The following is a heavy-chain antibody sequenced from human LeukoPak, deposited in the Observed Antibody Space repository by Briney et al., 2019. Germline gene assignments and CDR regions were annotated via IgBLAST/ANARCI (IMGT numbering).Heavy chain of an antibody. Sequence: GASVKVSCKASGYTFTGYYMHWVRQAPAQGLEWMGRINPNSGGKNYAQKFQGRVTMTRDTSICTTYMELSSLRSEDTDVYYCARGERYCSSTSCYNYYYMDVWGKGTTVTVSS. V-gene: IGHV1-2*05. D-gene: IGHD2-2*01. CDR3: ARGERYCSSTSCYNYYYMDV. CDR1: GYTFTGYY. CDR2: INPNSGGK. J-gene: IGHJ6*03.